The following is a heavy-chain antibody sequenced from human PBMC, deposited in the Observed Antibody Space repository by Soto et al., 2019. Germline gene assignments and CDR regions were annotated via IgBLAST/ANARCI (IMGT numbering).Heavy chain of an antibody. CDR1: GDSVSSNSAA. CDR3: ARDGITIFGVVIRAGWFDP. D-gene: IGHD3-3*01. Sequence: QTLSLTCAISGDSVSSNSAAWNWIRQSPSRGLEWLGRTYYRSKWYNDYAVSVKSRITINPGTSKNQFSLQLNSVTPEDTAVYYCARDGITIFGVVIRAGWFDPWGQGTLVTVSS. V-gene: IGHV6-1*01. CDR2: TYYRSKWYN. J-gene: IGHJ5*02.